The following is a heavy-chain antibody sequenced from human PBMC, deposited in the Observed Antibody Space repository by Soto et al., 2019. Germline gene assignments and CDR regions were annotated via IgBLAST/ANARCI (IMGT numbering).Heavy chain of an antibody. CDR2: ISSSSSTI. CDR3: ARVAILLAMEV. V-gene: IGHV3-48*01. CDR1: GFTFSSYS. Sequence: EVQVVESGGCLVQPGGSLRLSCAASGFTFSSYSMNWVRQAPGKGLEWVSYISSSSSTIYYADSVKGRFTISRDNAKTPLYLQMNSLRAEDTVVYYCARVAILLAMEVWGQGTTVTVSS. J-gene: IGHJ6*02. D-gene: IGHD2-15*01.